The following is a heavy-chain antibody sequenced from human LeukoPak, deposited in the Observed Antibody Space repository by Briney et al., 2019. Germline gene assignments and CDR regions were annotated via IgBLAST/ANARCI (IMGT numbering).Heavy chain of an antibody. Sequence: SQTLSLTCTVSGGSISSGRNYWSWIRQPAWKGLEWIGRIWTSGSANYNPSLRSRVTISLDTSKNLFSLKLSSVTAADTAVYYCARVSIVWFGESYNWFDPWGQGTLVTVSS. V-gene: IGHV4-61*02. D-gene: IGHD3-10*01. CDR2: IWTSGSA. CDR1: GGSISSGRNY. CDR3: ARVSIVWFGESYNWFDP. J-gene: IGHJ5*02.